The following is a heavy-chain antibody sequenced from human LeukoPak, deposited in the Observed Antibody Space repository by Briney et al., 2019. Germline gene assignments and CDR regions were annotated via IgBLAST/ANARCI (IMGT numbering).Heavy chain of an antibody. CDR3: AREARVGGALQY. D-gene: IGHD1-26*01. V-gene: IGHV3-74*03. CDR1: GLNFSTYW. CDR2: INHDGSIR. Sequence: GGSLRLSCAASGLNFSTYWMHWVRPAPGKALAWVALINHDGSIRTYANSVQGRVTISRDTAKDTLFLQMNSLRAEDTAVYYCAREARVGGALQYWGQGTPVTVSS. J-gene: IGHJ4*02.